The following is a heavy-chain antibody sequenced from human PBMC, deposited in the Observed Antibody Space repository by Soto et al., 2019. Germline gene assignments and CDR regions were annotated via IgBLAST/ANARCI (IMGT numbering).Heavy chain of an antibody. CDR2: VTSDGTKT. V-gene: IGHV3-30*18. Sequence: QVQLVESGGGEVQPGTSLRLSCSASGFIFSDHGMHWVRQAPGKGLEWVAVVTSDGTKTFYADSVKGRLTIYRDNSKKVLGLHMNSRRPDESAVYYCAKELRQGSSGATVYGMDVWGQGTTVTVSS. CDR1: GFIFSDHG. J-gene: IGHJ6*02. D-gene: IGHD5-12*01. CDR3: AKELRQGSSGATVYGMDV.